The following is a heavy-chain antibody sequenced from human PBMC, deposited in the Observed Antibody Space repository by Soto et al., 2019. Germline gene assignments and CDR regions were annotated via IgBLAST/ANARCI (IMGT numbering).Heavy chain of an antibody. D-gene: IGHD3-10*01. CDR3: ARDRRVRGSSSSFDY. Sequence: QVQLQESGPGLVKPSETLSLTCTVSGGSISSYYWSWIRQPPGKGLEWIGYIYYSGSTNYNPSLKSRVTISVDTSKNQFSLKLSSVTAADTAVYYCARDRRVRGSSSSFDYWGQGTLVTVSS. CDR1: GGSISSYY. J-gene: IGHJ4*02. V-gene: IGHV4-59*01. CDR2: IYYSGST.